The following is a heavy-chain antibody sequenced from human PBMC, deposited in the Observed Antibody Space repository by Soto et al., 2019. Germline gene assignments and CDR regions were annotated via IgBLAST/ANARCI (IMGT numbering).Heavy chain of an antibody. CDR1: GFTFSSYA. V-gene: IGHV3-23*01. CDR3: MRQAPRGRHYFYFGMDV. CDR2: ISSSGGST. Sequence: EVQLLESGGGLVQPGGSLRLSCAASGFTFSSYAMSWVRQAPGKGLEWVSGISSSGGSTYYADSVKGRFTISRDNSKKTLFLRMNRPRVEDTAVYYCMRQAPRGRHYFYFGMDVWGQGTTVTVSS. J-gene: IGHJ6*02. D-gene: IGHD3-10*01.